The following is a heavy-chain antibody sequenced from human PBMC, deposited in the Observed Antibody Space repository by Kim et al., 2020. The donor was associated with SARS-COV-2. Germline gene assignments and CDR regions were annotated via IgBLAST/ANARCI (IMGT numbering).Heavy chain of an antibody. CDR3: ARGQGYSGSYFDY. V-gene: IGHV4-39*06. D-gene: IGHD1-26*01. J-gene: IGHJ4*02. Sequence: YNTYLKSRVTISVDTSKNQFALKLSSVTAADTAVDYCARGQGYSGSYFDYWGQGTLVTVSS.